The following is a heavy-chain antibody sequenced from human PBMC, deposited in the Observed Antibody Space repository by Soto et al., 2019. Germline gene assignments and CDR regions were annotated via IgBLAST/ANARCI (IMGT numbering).Heavy chain of an antibody. D-gene: IGHD6-13*01. CDR3: AKGQSNAAAVRTHFDC. CDR2: INNSGGET. J-gene: IGHJ4*02. V-gene: IGHV3-23*01. CDR1: GFSFSSYA. Sequence: LRLSCAASGFSFSSYAMNWVRQAPGKRLEWVSVINNSGGETYYADSVKGRFTISRDNSKNTLFLQMNSLRAEDTAVYYCAKGQSNAAAVRTHFDCWGQGTLVTVYS.